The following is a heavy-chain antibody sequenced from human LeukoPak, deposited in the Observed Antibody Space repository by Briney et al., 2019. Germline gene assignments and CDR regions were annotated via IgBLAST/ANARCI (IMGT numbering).Heavy chain of an antibody. CDR1: GVSMNSHN. V-gene: IGHV4-4*09. J-gene: IGHJ4*02. Sequence: PSETLSLTCSVSGVSMNSHNLNWIRQPPGKGLEWIGFISGSGSTNYNPSLMSRVTMSLETSKRQFSLKLRSVTAADTAVYYCVVSPNQDFYDYWGQGTLVTVSS. CDR3: VVSPNQDFYDY. CDR2: ISGSGST.